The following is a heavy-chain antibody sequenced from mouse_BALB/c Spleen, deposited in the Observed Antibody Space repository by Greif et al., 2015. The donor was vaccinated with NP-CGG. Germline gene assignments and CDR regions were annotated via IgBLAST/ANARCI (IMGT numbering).Heavy chain of an antibody. V-gene: IGHV7-3*02. CDR3: ARDIGMITTEKAWFAY. Sequence: EVKLVESGGGLVQPGGSLRLSCATSGFTFTDYYMSWVRQPPGKALEWLGFIRNKANGYTTEYSASVKGRFTISRDNSQSILYLQMNTLRAEDSATYYCARDIGMITTEKAWFAYWGQGTLVTVSA. J-gene: IGHJ3*01. D-gene: IGHD2-4*01. CDR2: IRNKANGYTT. CDR1: GFTFTDYY.